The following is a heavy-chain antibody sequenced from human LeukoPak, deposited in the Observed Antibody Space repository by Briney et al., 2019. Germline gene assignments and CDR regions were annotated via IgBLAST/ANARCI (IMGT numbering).Heavy chain of an antibody. CDR3: ARAPAAGPFDY. J-gene: IGHJ4*02. CDR1: GYSISSGYY. D-gene: IGHD6-13*01. V-gene: IGHV4-38-2*02. CDR2: IYHSGST. Sequence: NPSETLSLTCTVSGYSISSGYYWGWIRQPPGKGLEWIGSIYHSGSTYYNPSLKSRVTISVDTSKNQFSLKLSSVTAADTAVYYCARAPAAGPFDYWGQGTLVTVSS.